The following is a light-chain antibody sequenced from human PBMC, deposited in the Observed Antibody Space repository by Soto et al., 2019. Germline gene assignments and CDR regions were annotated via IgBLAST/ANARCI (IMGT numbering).Light chain of an antibody. CDR1: ENVRTF. J-gene: IGKJ1*01. V-gene: IGKV3-15*01. Sequence: EIVLTQSPGTLSLSPGERATLSCMASENVRTFVDWYQQKPGQAPRLLIYGASTRATGIPARFSGSGSGTEFTLTISSLQSEDFAVYYCQQYNNWPPVTFGQGTKVDIK. CDR2: GAS. CDR3: QQYNNWPPVT.